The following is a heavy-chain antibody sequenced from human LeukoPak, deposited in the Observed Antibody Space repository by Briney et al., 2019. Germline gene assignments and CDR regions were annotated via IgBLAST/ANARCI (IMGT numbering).Heavy chain of an antibody. V-gene: IGHV4-34*01. Sequence: PSETLSLTCAVYGGSFSGYYWSWIRQPPGKGPEWIGEINHSGSTNYNPSLKSRVTISVDTSKNQFSLKLSSVTAADTAVYYCARGYCSSTSCYISWFDPWGQGTLVTVSS. D-gene: IGHD2-2*02. CDR2: INHSGST. CDR1: GGSFSGYY. J-gene: IGHJ5*02. CDR3: ARGYCSSTSCYISWFDP.